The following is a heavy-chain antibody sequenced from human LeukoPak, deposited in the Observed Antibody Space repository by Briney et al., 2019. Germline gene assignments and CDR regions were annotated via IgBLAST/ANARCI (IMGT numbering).Heavy chain of an antibody. D-gene: IGHD2-8*01. CDR1: GFTFSSYE. J-gene: IGHJ4*02. CDR3: ARELINFDY. CDR2: ISSRGSTI. Sequence: GRSLRLSCAASGFTFSSYEMNWVRQAPGKGLEWVSYISSRGSTIYYADSVKGRFTISRDNAKNSLYLQMNSLRAEDTAVYYCARELINFDYWGQGTLVTVSS. V-gene: IGHV3-48*03.